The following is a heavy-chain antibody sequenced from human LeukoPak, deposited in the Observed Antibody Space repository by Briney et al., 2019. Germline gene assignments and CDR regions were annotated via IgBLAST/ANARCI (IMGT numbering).Heavy chain of an antibody. CDR3: ARDRSGPDY. V-gene: IGHV3-74*01. Sequence: GGSLTLSCAASGFTFNSYWMHWVRQAPGKGLVWVSRINTDGSSTSYADSVKGRFTIPRDNAKNTLYLQMNSLRAEDTAGYYCARDRSGPDYWGQGTLVTVSS. CDR1: GFTFNSYW. J-gene: IGHJ4*02. CDR2: INTDGSST. D-gene: IGHD6-19*01.